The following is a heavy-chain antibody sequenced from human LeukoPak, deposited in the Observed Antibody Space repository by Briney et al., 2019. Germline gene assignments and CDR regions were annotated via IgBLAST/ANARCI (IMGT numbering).Heavy chain of an antibody. V-gene: IGHV4-59*01. CDR1: GGSISSYY. J-gene: IGHJ3*02. Sequence: PSETLSLTCTVSGGSISSYYWSWIRQPPGKGLEWIGYIYYSGSTNYNPSLKSRVTISVDTSKNQFSLKLSSVTAADTAVYYCARVMRYSYGRVGAFEIWGQGTMVTVSS. D-gene: IGHD5-18*01. CDR2: IYYSGST. CDR3: ARVMRYSYGRVGAFEI.